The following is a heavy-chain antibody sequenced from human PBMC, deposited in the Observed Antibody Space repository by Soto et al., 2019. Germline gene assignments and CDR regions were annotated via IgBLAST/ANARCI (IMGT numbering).Heavy chain of an antibody. Sequence: QLQLQESGPGLVKPSETLSLTCTVSGGSISSSSYYWGWIRQPPGKGLEWIGSIYYSGSTYYNPSLKSRVTISVDTAKNQFSLKLSSVTAADTAVYYCAREDPVVPAAMSVRAFDIWGQGTMVTVSS. V-gene: IGHV4-39*02. J-gene: IGHJ3*02. D-gene: IGHD2-2*01. CDR3: AREDPVVPAAMSVRAFDI. CDR1: GGSISSSSYY. CDR2: IYYSGST.